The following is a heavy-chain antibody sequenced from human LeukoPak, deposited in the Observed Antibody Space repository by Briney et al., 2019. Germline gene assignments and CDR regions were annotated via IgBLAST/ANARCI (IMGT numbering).Heavy chain of an antibody. CDR1: GGSISSGGYY. CDR2: IYYSGST. V-gene: IGHV4-31*03. D-gene: IGHD7-27*01. J-gene: IGHJ4*02. Sequence: SETLSLTCTVSGGSISSGGYYWSWIRQHPGKGLEWIGYIYYSGSTYYNPSLKSRVTISVDTSKNQFSLKLSSVTAADTAVYYCARVRPWAPYFDYWGQGTLVTVSS. CDR3: ARVRPWAPYFDY.